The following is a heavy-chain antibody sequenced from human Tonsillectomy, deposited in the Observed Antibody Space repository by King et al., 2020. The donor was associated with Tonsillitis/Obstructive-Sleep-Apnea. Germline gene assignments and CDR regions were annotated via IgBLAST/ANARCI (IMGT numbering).Heavy chain of an antibody. J-gene: IGHJ5*02. D-gene: IGHD3-3*01. CDR2: INHSGST. CDR3: ARDEWPQGFDP. V-gene: IGHV4-34*01. CDR1: GGSFSGFY. Sequence: VQLQQWGAGLLKPSETLSLTCAVYGGSFSGFYWSWIRQAPGKGLEWIGEINHSGSTNYNPSLKTRVTISVDTSKNQLSLKLSTVTAADTAVYYCARDEWPQGFDPWGQGTLVTVSS.